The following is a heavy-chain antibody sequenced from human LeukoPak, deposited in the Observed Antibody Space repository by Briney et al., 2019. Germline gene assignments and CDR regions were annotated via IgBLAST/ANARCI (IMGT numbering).Heavy chain of an antibody. J-gene: IGHJ5*02. CDR1: GGSIRSSSDY. V-gene: IGHV4-39*01. CDR2: IYYDGST. CDR3: ARLTAGRSPQTFDP. Sequence: PSETLSLTCTVSGGSIRSSSDYWAWIRQPPGKGLEWIASIYYDGSTYYNPSLKSRVTISVDTSKNQFSLNVRSVTAADTALYHCARLTAGRSPQTFDPWGQGTLVTVSS. D-gene: IGHD6-6*01.